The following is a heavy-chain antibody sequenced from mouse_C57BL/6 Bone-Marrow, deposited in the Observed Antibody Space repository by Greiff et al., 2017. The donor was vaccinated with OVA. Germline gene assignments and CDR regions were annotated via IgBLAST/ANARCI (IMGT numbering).Heavy chain of an antibody. D-gene: IGHD1-1*01. CDR2: ISSGSSTI. CDR1: GFTFSDYG. CDR3: ALITTVVATGHCDV. Sequence: EVQRVESGGGLVKPGGSLKLSCAASGFTFSDYGMHWVRQAPEKGLEWVAYISSGSSTIYYADTVKGRFTISRDNAKNTLFLQMTSLRSEDTAMYYCALITTVVATGHCDVWGTGTTVTVSS. J-gene: IGHJ1*03. V-gene: IGHV5-17*01.